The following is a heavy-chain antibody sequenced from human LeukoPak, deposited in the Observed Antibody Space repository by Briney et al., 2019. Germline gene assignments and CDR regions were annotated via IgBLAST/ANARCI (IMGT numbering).Heavy chain of an antibody. CDR2: IDSHGTST. V-gene: IGHV3-74*03. J-gene: IGHJ3*01. CDR3: ARAQLLADDAFNL. Sequence: GGSLRLSCAASGLTLGIYWMHWVRQAPGQGLVWVSRIDSHGTSTKYADSVKGRFTISRDNAKNTVYLQMNSLRAEDTAVYFCARAQLLADDAFNLWGQGTVVTVSS. CDR1: GLTLGIYW.